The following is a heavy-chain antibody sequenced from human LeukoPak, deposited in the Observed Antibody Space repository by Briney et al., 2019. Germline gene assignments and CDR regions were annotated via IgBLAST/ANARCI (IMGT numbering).Heavy chain of an antibody. CDR2: IDHSGST. J-gene: IGHJ4*02. CDR3: ARSLGRRSSWYGGQDY. CDR1: GGSFSGYY. Sequence: SETLSLTCAVYGGSFSGYYWSRIRQPPGKGLEWIGEIDHSGSTNYNPSLKSRVTISVDTSKNQFSLKLSSVTAADTAVYYCARSLGRRSSWYGGQDYWGQGTLVTVSS. V-gene: IGHV4-34*01. D-gene: IGHD6-13*01.